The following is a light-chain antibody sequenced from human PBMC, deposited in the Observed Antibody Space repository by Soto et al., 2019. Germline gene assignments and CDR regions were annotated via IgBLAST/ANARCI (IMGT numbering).Light chain of an antibody. CDR3: CSYAGSRV. CDR2: EGS. CDR1: SSDVGSYNL. J-gene: IGLJ2*01. V-gene: IGLV2-23*01. Sequence: QSALTQPASVSGSPGQSITISCTGTSSDVGSYNLVSWYQQHPGKAPKLMIYEGSKRPSGVSNRFSGSKPGNTASLTISGLQAEDEADYYCCSYAGSRVFGGGTKLTDL.